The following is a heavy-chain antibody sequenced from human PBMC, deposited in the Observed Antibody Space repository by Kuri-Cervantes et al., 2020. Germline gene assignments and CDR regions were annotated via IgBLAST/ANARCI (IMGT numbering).Heavy chain of an antibody. J-gene: IGHJ4*02. CDR1: GYTFTRYG. D-gene: IGHD2-8*01. CDR3: ARSIVLMVYAMGY. CDR2: IIPIFGTA. V-gene: IGHV1-69*05. Sequence: SVKVSCKASGYTFTRYGISWVRQAPGQGLEWMGGIIPIFGTANYAQKFQGRVTITTDESTSTAYMELSSLRSEDTAVYYCARSIVLMVYAMGYWGQGTLVTVSS.